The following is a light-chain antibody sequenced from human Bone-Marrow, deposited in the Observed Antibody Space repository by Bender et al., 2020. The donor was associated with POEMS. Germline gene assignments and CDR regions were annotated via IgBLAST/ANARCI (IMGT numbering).Light chain of an antibody. J-gene: IGLJ3*02. Sequence: SYELTQTPSVSVSPGQTASISCSGDKLEDKYVSWYQQKPGQSPVLVIYLDRKRPSGIPERFSGSRSGTSASLAISGLQSEDEADYYCAVWDDSLNGWVFGGGTKLTVL. CDR3: AVWDDSLNGWV. V-gene: IGLV3-1*01. CDR2: LDR. CDR1: KLEDKY.